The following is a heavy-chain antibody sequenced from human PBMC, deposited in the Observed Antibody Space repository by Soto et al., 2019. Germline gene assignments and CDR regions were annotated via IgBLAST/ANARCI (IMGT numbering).Heavy chain of an antibody. D-gene: IGHD6-13*01. V-gene: IGHV3-30-3*01. CDR2: ISYDGSNK. CDR3: ARGVRQQLVLSPDEIDY. J-gene: IGHJ4*02. Sequence: GGSLRLSCAASGFTFSSYAMHWVRQAPGKGLEWVAVISYDGSNKYYADSVKGRFTISRDNSKNTLYLQMNSLRAEDTAVYYCARGVRQQLVLSPDEIDYWGQGTLVTVSS. CDR1: GFTFSSYA.